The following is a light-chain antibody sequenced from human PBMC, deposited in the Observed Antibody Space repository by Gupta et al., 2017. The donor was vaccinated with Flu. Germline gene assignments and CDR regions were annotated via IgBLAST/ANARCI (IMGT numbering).Light chain of an antibody. CDR2: AAS. Sequence: DVQLTQSPSFLSASVGDRVTITCRASHGISSYVAWYQKNPGKAPKLLTYAASTLQRGVPSRSSGSGSGTAFILTISRLQPDDYVTYYRQQHNTYPPITFGQGTRLEIK. J-gene: IGKJ5*01. V-gene: IGKV1-9*01. CDR3: QQHNTYPPIT. CDR1: HGISSY.